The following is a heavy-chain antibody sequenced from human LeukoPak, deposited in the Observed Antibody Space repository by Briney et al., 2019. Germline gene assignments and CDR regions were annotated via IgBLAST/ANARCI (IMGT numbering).Heavy chain of an antibody. CDR3: TRINYDSSDYPHPFDY. CDR1: GFTFSDSA. D-gene: IGHD3-22*01. CDR2: IRSKTTSYAT. Sequence: PGGSLRLSCAASGFTFSDSAVHWVRQASGKGLEWIGRIRSKTTSYATAYAASVKGRFTISRDDSKNTAYLQMNSLKTEDTAVYYCTRINYDSSDYPHPFDYWGQGTLVTVSS. J-gene: IGHJ4*02. V-gene: IGHV3-73*01.